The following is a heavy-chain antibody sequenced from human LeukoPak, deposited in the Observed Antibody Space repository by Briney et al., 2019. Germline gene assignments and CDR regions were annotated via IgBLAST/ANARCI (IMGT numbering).Heavy chain of an antibody. CDR3: ARKKITIFGVVIPPDY. J-gene: IGHJ4*02. V-gene: IGHV4-30-4*08. CDR1: GGSISSGDYY. D-gene: IGHD3-3*01. CDR2: IYYSGST. Sequence: SETLSLTCTVSGGSISSGDYYWSWIRQPPGKGLEWIGYIYYSGSTYYNPSLKSRVTISVDTSKNQFSLKLSSVTAADTAVYYCARKKITIFGVVIPPDYWGQGTLVTVSS.